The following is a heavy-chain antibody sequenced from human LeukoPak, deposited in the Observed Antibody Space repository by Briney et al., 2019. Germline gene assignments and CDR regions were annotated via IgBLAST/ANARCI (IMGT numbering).Heavy chain of an antibody. J-gene: IGHJ6*03. CDR3: AGGLGGYPYYYYYYMDV. Sequence: ASVKVSCKASGYTFTSYDINWVRQATGQGLEWMGWMNPNSGNTGYAQKFQGRVTMTRNTSVSTAYMELSSLRSEDTAVYYCAGGLGGYPYYYYYYMDVWGKGTTVTVSS. D-gene: IGHD3-22*01. CDR1: GYTFTSYD. V-gene: IGHV1-8*01. CDR2: MNPNSGNT.